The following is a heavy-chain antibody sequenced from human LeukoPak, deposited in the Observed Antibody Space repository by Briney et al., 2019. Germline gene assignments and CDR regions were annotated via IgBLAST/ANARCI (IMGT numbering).Heavy chain of an antibody. D-gene: IGHD3-22*01. CDR1: GFTFSDYY. J-gene: IGHJ4*02. V-gene: IGHV3-11*01. CDR2: ISSSGSPI. CDR3: AKGRGYYDSSGYLDY. Sequence: PGGSLRLSCAASGFTFSDYYMNWIRQAPGKGLEWVSYISSSGSPIYYADSVKGRFTISRDNSKNSLYLQMNSLRTEDTALYYCAKGRGYYDSSGYLDYWGQGTLVSVSS.